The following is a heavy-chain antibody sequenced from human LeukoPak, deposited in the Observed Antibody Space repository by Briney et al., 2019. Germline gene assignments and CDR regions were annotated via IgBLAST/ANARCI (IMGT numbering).Heavy chain of an antibody. D-gene: IGHD3-9*01. Sequence: SETLSLTCTVSGGSISSSSYYWGWIRQPPGKGLEWIGSTYYSGSTYYNPSLKSRVTISVDTSKNQFSLKLSSVTAADTAVYYCARHRAYYDILTGYYPGAPRHIDYWGQGTLVTVSS. CDR1: GGSISSSSYY. V-gene: IGHV4-39*01. J-gene: IGHJ4*02. CDR2: TYYSGST. CDR3: ARHRAYYDILTGYYPGAPRHIDY.